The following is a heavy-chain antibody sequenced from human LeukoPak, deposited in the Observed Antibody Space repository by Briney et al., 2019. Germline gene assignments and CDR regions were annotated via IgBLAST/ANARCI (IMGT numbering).Heavy chain of an antibody. CDR2: IIPIFGTA. CDR1: GGTFSSYA. V-gene: IGHV1-69*05. Sequence: GASVKVSCKASGGTFSSYAISWVRQAPGQGLEWMGRIIPIFGTANYAQKFQGRVTITTDESTSTAYMELSSLRSEDTAVYYCARGYCSGGSCYDPMVDAFDIWGQGTMVTVSS. D-gene: IGHD2-15*01. CDR3: ARGYCSGGSCYDPMVDAFDI. J-gene: IGHJ3*02.